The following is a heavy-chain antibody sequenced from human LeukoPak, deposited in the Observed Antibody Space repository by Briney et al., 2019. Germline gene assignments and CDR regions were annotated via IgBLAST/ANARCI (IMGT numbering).Heavy chain of an antibody. D-gene: IGHD3-10*01. J-gene: IGHJ6*02. Sequence: SETLSLTCAVSGGSIRDYQWSWIRQPPGKGLEWIGHINTNGRTDYNPSLRSRLTFSVDTSRDQFSLKLSSVTAADTAVYYCARGGGAMVRGVITKYYYYYGMDVWGQGTTVTVSS. CDR2: INTNGRT. CDR3: ARGGGAMVRGVITKYYYYYGMDV. CDR1: GGSIRDYQ. V-gene: IGHV4-4*09.